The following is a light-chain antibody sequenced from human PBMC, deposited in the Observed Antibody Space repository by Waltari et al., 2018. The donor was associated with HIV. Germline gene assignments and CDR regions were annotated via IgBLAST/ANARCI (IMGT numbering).Light chain of an antibody. V-gene: IGLV1-47*01. J-gene: IGLJ2*01. CDR3: ATWDDSLNGVL. Sequence: SVLTQPPSASGTPGQKVTISCSGSSSNIGSNSVFWYQQLPGAAPKLLIYTDTQRPSGVPDRFSGSKSGTSASLAISGLRSEDEAFYSCATWDDSLNGVLFGGGTNLNVL. CDR1: SSNIGSNS. CDR2: TDT.